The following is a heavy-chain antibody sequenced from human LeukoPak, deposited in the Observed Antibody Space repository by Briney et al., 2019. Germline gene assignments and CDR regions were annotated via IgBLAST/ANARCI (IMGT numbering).Heavy chain of an antibody. J-gene: IGHJ3*02. CDR2: IYYSGST. CDR1: GGSISSGCYY. CDR3: ASVFWRRAFDI. D-gene: IGHD3-9*01. Sequence: SETLSLTCTVSGGSISSGCYYWSWIRQHPGKGLEWIGYIYYSGSTYYNPSLKSRVTISVDTSKNQFSLKLSSVTAADTAVYYCASVFWRRAFDIWGQGTMVTVSS. V-gene: IGHV4-31*03.